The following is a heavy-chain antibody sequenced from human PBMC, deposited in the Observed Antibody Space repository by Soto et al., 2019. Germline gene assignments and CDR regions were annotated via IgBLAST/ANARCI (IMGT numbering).Heavy chain of an antibody. V-gene: IGHV3-74*01. CDR2: IISDGSST. CDR1: GFTFSSYW. D-gene: IGHD6-19*01. CDR3: ARGVAGSGTANDY. J-gene: IGHJ4*02. Sequence: EVHLVESGGGLVQPGGSLRLSCAASGFTFSSYWMVWVRQAPGKGLVWVSRIISDGSSTSYADCVKGRFTISRDNAKNTMYLQMNSLGAEDTAVYYCARGVAGSGTANDYWGQGTLVTVSS.